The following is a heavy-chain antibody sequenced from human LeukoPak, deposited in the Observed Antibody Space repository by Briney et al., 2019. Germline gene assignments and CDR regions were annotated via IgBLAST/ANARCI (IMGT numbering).Heavy chain of an antibody. CDR3: ARLGSSWDFDY. Sequence: GESLKISCKGSGYSFTSYWIGWVRQMPGKGLEWMGIISSGDSDPRYSPSFQGQVTISADKSISTAYLQWSSLKASDTAIYYCARLGSSWDFDYWGQGTLVTVSS. CDR2: ISSGDSDP. CDR1: GYSFTSYW. V-gene: IGHV5-51*01. J-gene: IGHJ4*02. D-gene: IGHD6-6*01.